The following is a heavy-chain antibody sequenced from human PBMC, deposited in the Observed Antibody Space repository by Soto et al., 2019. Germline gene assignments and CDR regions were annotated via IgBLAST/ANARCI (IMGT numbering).Heavy chain of an antibody. J-gene: IGHJ4*02. CDR3: ASIPALRFLEWLFDY. CDR1: GFTFSSYE. Sequence: GGSLRLSCAASGFTFSSYEMNWVRQAPGKGLEWVSYISSSGSTIYYADSVKGRFTISRDNAKNSLYLQMNSLRAEDTAVYHCASIPALRFLEWLFDYWGQGTLVTVSS. CDR2: ISSSGSTI. V-gene: IGHV3-48*03. D-gene: IGHD3-3*01.